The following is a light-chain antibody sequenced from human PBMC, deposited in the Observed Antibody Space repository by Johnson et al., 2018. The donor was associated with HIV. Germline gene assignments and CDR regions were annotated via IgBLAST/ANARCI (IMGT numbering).Light chain of an antibody. CDR2: DNN. J-gene: IGLJ1*01. CDR1: SSNIGRNY. CDR3: ETWDSRLSGYYV. Sequence: QSVLTQPPSVSAAPGQKVTISCSGSSSNIGRNYVSWYQQLPGTAPKLLIFDNNKRPSGIPDRFSASQSGTSATLGITGLQTGDEADYYCETWDSRLSGYYVFGSGTRLTVL. V-gene: IGLV1-51*01.